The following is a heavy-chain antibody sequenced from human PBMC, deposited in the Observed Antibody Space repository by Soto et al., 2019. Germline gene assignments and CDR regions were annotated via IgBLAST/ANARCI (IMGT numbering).Heavy chain of an antibody. CDR2: IYYSGST. Sequence: SETLSLTCTVSGGSINDFYWGWIRQPPGKELEWIGYIYYSGSTDYNPSLKGRVTISVDTSKNQFSLKLRSVTAADTAVYYCARVGGVAARTFDYWGQGTLVTVSS. D-gene: IGHD6-6*01. CDR3: ARVGGVAARTFDY. V-gene: IGHV4-59*01. J-gene: IGHJ4*02. CDR1: GGSINDFY.